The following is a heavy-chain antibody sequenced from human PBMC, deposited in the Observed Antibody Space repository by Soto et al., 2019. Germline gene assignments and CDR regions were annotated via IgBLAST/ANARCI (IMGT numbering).Heavy chain of an antibody. Sequence: SETLSITCTVSGGSISSSSYYWGWIRQPPGKGLEWIGSIYYSGSTYYNPSLKSRVTISVDTSKNQFSLKLSSVTAADTAVYYCARRGSSDVSRYYYCMDCWGRGYTVTV. CDR2: IYYSGST. CDR1: GGSISSSSYY. D-gene: IGHD1-26*01. J-gene: IGHJ6*02. CDR3: ARRGSSDVSRYYYCMDC. V-gene: IGHV4-39*01.